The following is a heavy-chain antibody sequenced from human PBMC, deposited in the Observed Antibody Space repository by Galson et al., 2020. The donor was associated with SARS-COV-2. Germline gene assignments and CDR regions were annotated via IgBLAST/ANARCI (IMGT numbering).Heavy chain of an antibody. D-gene: IGHD3-10*01. CDR3: ARVLLWFGEFSLDAFDI. CDR2: IYYSGST. V-gene: IGHV4-39*07. CDR1: GGSISSSRYY. Sequence: ASETLSLTCPVSGGSISSSRYYWGWIRQPPGQGLEWIGSIYYSGSTYYNPSLKSRVTISVDTSKNQFSLKLSSVTAADTAVYYCARVLLWFGEFSLDAFDIWGQGTMVTVSS. J-gene: IGHJ3*02.